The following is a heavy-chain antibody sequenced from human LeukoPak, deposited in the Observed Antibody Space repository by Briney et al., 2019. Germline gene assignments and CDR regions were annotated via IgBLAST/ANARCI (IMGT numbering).Heavy chain of an antibody. V-gene: IGHV1-2*02. CDR1: GYSFTGHF. CDR3: ARDHDYGADY. Sequence: ASLKVPCKTSGYSFTGHFLHWLRQAPGQGLEWMGWIKPDNGVTFYAQKFQGRFTMSRDMSMSTVYMDLSSLTSDDTATYYCARDHDYGADYWGQGTLVIVS. D-gene: IGHD4/OR15-4a*01. CDR2: IKPDNGVT. J-gene: IGHJ4*02.